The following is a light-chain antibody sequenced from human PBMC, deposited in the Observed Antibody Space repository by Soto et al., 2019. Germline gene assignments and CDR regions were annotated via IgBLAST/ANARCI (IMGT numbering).Light chain of an antibody. J-gene: IGKJ4*01. CDR3: QQYYSYPQT. V-gene: IGKV3-11*01. Sequence: EIVLTQSPATLSLSPGERATLSCRASQSVSSYLAWYQQKPGQAPRLLIYDASNRATGVPARFSGSGSGTEFTLTISSLQSEDFATYYCQQYYSYPQTFGGGTKVDIK. CDR2: DAS. CDR1: QSVSSY.